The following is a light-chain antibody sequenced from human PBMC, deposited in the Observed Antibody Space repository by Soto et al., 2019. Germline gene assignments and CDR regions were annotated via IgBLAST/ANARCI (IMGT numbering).Light chain of an antibody. CDR2: GAS. CDR3: QQYGSALTWT. J-gene: IGKJ1*01. Sequence: EIVLSQSPGTLSLSPGERATLSCRASQSLTSDYLAWYQQKPGQAPRLLIYGASNRATGIPDRFSGSGSGTDFSLTISRLEPEDFAVYYCQQYGSALTWTFGQGTNVAIK. V-gene: IGKV3-20*01. CDR1: QSLTSDY.